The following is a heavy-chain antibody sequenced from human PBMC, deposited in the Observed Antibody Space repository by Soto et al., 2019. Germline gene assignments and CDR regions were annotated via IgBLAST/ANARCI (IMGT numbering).Heavy chain of an antibody. Sequence: GGSLRLSCAASGFTFSSYSMNWVRQAPGKGLEWVSSISSSSSYVYYADSVKGRFTISRDNAKNSLYLQMNSLRAEDTAVYYCARDGPHYYDSSGYIDYWGQGTLVTV. CDR3: ARDGPHYYDSSGYIDY. CDR1: GFTFSSYS. J-gene: IGHJ4*02. V-gene: IGHV3-21*01. D-gene: IGHD3-22*01. CDR2: ISSSSSYV.